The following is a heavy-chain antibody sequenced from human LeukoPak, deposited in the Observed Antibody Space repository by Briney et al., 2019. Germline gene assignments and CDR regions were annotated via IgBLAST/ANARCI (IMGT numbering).Heavy chain of an antibody. D-gene: IGHD2-8*01. J-gene: IGHJ3*02. V-gene: IGHV3-53*01. CDR1: GFTVSSNY. CDR3: ARIIGYCTDGVCYNSAFDI. Sequence: PGGSLRLSCAASGFTVSSNYMSWVRQAPGKGLEWVSVIYSGGSTYYADSVKGRFTISRDISMNTLYLQMNSLRAEDTAVYYCARIIGYCTDGVCYNSAFDIWAKGQWSPSLQ. CDR2: IYSGGST.